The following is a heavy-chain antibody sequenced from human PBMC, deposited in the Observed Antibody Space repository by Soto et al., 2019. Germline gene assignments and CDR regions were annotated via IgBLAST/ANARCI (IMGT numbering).Heavy chain of an antibody. CDR3: ARMEGDYYDSSGAGFDP. V-gene: IGHV4-61*01. CDR1: GGSVSSGSYY. CDR2: IYYSGST. Sequence: QVQLQESGPGLVKPSETLALTCTVSGGSVSSGSYYWSWIRQPPGKGLEWIGYIYYSGSTNYNPSLKSRVTISVDTSKNQFSLKLSSVTAADTAVYYCARMEGDYYDSSGAGFDPWGQGTLVTVSS. D-gene: IGHD3-22*01. J-gene: IGHJ5*02.